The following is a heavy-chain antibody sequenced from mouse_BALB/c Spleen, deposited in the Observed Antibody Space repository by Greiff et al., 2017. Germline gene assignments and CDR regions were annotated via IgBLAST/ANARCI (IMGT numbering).Heavy chain of an antibody. CDR1: GFTFSSYA. Sequence: EVMLVESGGGLVKPGGSLKLSCAASGFTFSSYAMSWVRQTPEKRLEWVATISSGGSYTYYPDSVKGRFTISRDNAKNTLYLQMSSLRSEDTAMYYCARLYDGYYDAMDYWGQGTSVTVSS. V-gene: IGHV5-9-1*01. CDR2: ISSGGSYT. J-gene: IGHJ4*01. CDR3: ARLYDGYYDAMDY. D-gene: IGHD2-3*01.